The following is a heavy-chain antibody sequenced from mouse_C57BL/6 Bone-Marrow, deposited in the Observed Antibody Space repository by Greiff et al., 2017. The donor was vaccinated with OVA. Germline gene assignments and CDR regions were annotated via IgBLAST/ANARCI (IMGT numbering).Heavy chain of an antibody. J-gene: IGHJ1*03. CDR1: GYTFTSYW. Sequence: VQLQQSGAELVMPGASVKLSCKASGYTFTSYWMHWVKQRPGQGLEWIGEIDPSDSYTNYNQKFKGKSTLTVDKSSSTAYMQLSSLTSEDSAVYYCAYYSNYECFDVWGTGTTVTVSS. D-gene: IGHD2-5*01. CDR2: IDPSDSYT. CDR3: AYYSNYECFDV. V-gene: IGHV1-69*01.